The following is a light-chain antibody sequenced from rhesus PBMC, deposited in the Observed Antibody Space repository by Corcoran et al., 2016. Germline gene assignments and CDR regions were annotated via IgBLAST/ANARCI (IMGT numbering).Light chain of an antibody. J-gene: IGKJ2*01. CDR1: QGISSY. CDR2: KAS. CDR3: QQHNSYPYS. V-gene: IGKV1-25*01. Sequence: DIQMTQSPSSLSASVGDTVTITCRASQGISSYLAWYQQKPGKAPKLLIYKASTLQSGVPLRVSGSGSGTEFTLTISSLQPEDFATYSCQQHNSYPYSFGQGTKVEIK.